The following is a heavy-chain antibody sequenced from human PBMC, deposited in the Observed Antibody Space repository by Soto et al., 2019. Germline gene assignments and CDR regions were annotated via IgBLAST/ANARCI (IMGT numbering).Heavy chain of an antibody. CDR1: GFTFSSYS. CDR3: ARDHSWRVVEPAAISSYMDV. CDR2: ISSSSSYI. Sequence: EVQLVESGGGLVKPGGSLRLSCAASGFTFSSYSMNWVRQAPGKGLEWVSSISSSSSYIYYADSVKGRFTISRDNAKNSLYLQMNSLRAEDTAVYYCARDHSWRVVEPAAISSYMDVWGKGTTVTVSS. V-gene: IGHV3-21*01. D-gene: IGHD2-2*01. J-gene: IGHJ6*03.